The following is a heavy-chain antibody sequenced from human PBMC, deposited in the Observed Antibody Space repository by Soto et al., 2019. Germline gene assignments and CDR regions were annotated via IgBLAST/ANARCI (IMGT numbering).Heavy chain of an antibody. V-gene: IGHV3-23*01. Sequence: GGSLRLSCAASGFTFSSYAMSWVRQAPGKGLEWVSAISGSVGSTYYADSVKGRFTISRDNSKNTLYLQMNSLRAEDTAVYYCAKVGERGVVSYMDVWGKGTTVTVSS. CDR3: AKVGERGVVSYMDV. J-gene: IGHJ6*03. D-gene: IGHD3-16*01. CDR2: ISGSVGST. CDR1: GFTFSSYA.